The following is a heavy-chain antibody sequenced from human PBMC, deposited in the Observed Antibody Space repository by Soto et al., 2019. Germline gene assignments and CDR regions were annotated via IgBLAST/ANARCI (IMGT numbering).Heavy chain of an antibody. V-gene: IGHV4-59*01. CDR3: AIGGITIFDY. J-gene: IGHJ4*02. Sequence: PSETLSLTCTVSGGSISSYYWSWIRQPPGKGLEWIGYIYYGGSTNYNPSLKSRVTISVDTSKNQFSLKLSSVTAADTAVYYCAIGGITIFDYWGQGTLVTVSS. CDR1: GGSISSYY. D-gene: IGHD3-3*01. CDR2: IYYGGST.